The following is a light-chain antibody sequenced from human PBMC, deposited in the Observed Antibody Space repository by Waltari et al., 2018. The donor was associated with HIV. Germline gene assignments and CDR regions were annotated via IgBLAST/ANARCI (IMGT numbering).Light chain of an antibody. J-gene: IGLJ3*02. V-gene: IGLV2-8*01. CDR3: SSYGDSLRVL. CDR2: EVT. Sequence: QSALTQPPSASGSLRQSVTISCTGSSSDIGASDSVPWFQQHPRSAPKLLLYEVTRRPSTVSDRFSGSRSGSTAFLTVAGLQPDDEATYFCSSYGDSLRVLFGGGTNVTVL. CDR1: SSDIGASDS.